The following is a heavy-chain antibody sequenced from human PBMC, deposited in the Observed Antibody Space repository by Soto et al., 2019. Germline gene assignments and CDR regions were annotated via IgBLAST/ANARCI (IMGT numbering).Heavy chain of an antibody. Sequence: EVQLLESGGGLVQPGGSLRLSCAASGFTFSSYAMSWVRQAPGKGLEWVSAISGSGGSTYYADSVKGRFTISRDNSKNTRYMKMNSLRAEDTAVYYCAKSEGVYSGYDGSPDAFHIWGQGTTVTVSS. J-gene: IGHJ3*02. CDR1: GFTFSSYA. CDR3: AKSEGVYSGYDGSPDAFHI. V-gene: IGHV3-23*01. CDR2: ISGSGGST. D-gene: IGHD5-12*01.